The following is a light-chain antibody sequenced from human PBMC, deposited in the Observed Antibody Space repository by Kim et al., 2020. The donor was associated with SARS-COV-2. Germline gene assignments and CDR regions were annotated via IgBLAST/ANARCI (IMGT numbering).Light chain of an antibody. CDR2: DTS. CDR1: QSVSSS. J-gene: IGKJ1*01. CDR3: QHYNRWPKT. V-gene: IGKV3-15*01. Sequence: GSPGERATRSCRASQSVSSSLAWYQQKPGQAPSLLIYDTSTRATGIPARFSGSGSGTEFTLTISSLQSEDFAVYYCQHYNRWPKTFGEGTKVDIK.